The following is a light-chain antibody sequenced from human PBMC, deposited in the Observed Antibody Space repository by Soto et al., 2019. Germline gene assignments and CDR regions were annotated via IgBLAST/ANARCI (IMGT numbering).Light chain of an antibody. V-gene: IGLV2-23*02. CDR1: SGDIGSYNR. CDR3: CLYAVTFYV. CDR2: DVS. Sequence: QSVLTHPASVSGSPGQSITISCTGTSGDIGSYNRVSWCQQHPGKAPRLMIFDVSERPSGVPDRFSGSKSGNTASLTISGLQAEDEADYYCCLYAVTFYVFGTGTKVTVL. J-gene: IGLJ1*01.